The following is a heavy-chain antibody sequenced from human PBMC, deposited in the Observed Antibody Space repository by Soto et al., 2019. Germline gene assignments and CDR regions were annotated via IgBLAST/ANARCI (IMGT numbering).Heavy chain of an antibody. CDR1: GFTFSSYA. J-gene: IGHJ4*02. CDR2: ISGSGGST. CDR3: AKPISREEYDFLSGCLDY. Sequence: PGGSLRLSCAASGFTFSSYAMSWVRQAPGKGLEWVSAISGSGGSTYYADSVKGRFTISRDNSKNTLCLQMNSLRAEDTAVYYCAKPISREEYDFLSGCLDYWGQGTLVTVSS. V-gene: IGHV3-23*01. D-gene: IGHD3-3*01.